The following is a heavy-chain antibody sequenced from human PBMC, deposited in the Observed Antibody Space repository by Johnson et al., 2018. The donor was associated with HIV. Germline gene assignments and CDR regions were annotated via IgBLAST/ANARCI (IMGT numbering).Heavy chain of an antibody. D-gene: IGHD2-15*01. J-gene: IGHJ3*02. Sequence: QMLLVESGGGVVQPGGSLRLSCAASGFTFSNYGMHWVRQAPGKGLEWVAFIRYDGSNKYYADSMKGRFTISRDNSKNTLYLQMNSLRDEDTALYYCAKDRSGGALGAFDIWGHGTMVTVSS. CDR1: GFTFSNYG. CDR2: IRYDGSNK. CDR3: AKDRSGGALGAFDI. V-gene: IGHV3-30*02.